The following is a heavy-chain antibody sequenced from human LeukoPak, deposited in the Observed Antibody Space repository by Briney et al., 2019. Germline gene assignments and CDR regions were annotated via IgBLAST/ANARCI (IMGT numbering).Heavy chain of an antibody. Sequence: SETLSLTCAVYGGSFSGYYWSWIRQPPGKGLEWIGEINHSGSTNYNPSLKSRVTISVDTSKNQFSLKLSSVTAADTAVYYCARGPLRDCSGGNCYPYFDYWGQGTLVTVSS. V-gene: IGHV4-34*01. CDR2: INHSGST. D-gene: IGHD2-15*01. CDR3: ARGPLRDCSGGNCYPYFDY. CDR1: GGSFSGYY. J-gene: IGHJ4*02.